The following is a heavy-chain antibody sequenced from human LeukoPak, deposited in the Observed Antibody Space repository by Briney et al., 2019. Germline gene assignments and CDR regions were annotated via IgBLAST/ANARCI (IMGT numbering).Heavy chain of an antibody. V-gene: IGHV1-3*01. CDR3: ASDAFDI. CDR1: GNAFITYA. CDR2: INDGDGDT. Sequence: ASVKVSCKASGNAFITYAMYWVRQAPGQRLEWMGWINDGDGDTRYSQRFQGRVTMTRDTSARTAYMELSSLRSEGTAVYYCASDAFDIWGQGTLVTVSS. J-gene: IGHJ3*02.